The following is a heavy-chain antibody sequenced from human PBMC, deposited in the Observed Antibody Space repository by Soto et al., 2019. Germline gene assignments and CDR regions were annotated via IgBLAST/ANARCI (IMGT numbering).Heavy chain of an antibody. CDR3: AARGITMIVVVITTPAFDI. J-gene: IGHJ3*02. CDR2: ISGSGGST. CDR1: GFTFSSYA. Sequence: TGGSLRLSCAASGFTFSSYAMSWVRQAPGKGLEWVSAISGSGGSTYYADSVKGRFTISRDNSKNTLYLQMNSLRAEDTAVYYCAARGITMIVVVITTPAFDIWGQGTMVTDSS. D-gene: IGHD3-22*01. V-gene: IGHV3-23*01.